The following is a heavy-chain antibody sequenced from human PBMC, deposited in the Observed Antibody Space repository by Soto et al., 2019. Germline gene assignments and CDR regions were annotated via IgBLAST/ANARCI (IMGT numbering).Heavy chain of an antibody. CDR1: GGSISSYY. CDR3: ARAPVATASSYYFDY. CDR2: IYYSGST. J-gene: IGHJ4*02. D-gene: IGHD2-15*01. V-gene: IGHV4-59*01. Sequence: SETLSLTCTVSGGSISSYYWSWIRQPPGKGLGWIGYIYYSGSTNYNPSLKSRVTISVDTSKNQFSLKLSSVTAADTAVYYCARAPVATASSYYFDYWGQGTLVTVSS.